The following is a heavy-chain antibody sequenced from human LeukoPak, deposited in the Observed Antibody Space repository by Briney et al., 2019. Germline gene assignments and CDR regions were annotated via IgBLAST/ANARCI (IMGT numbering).Heavy chain of an antibody. V-gene: IGHV3-7*01. CDR1: EFEPTYFW. CDR3: ATFVGTVSGSYTVPGGLLV. CDR2: INHDGSET. Sequence: GGALRLSCVALEFEPTYFWMTCVPGAPGKGHECVANINHDGSETFYLDSVRGRFTISRDNTKTSLYLQMNSLRAEDTAVYYCATFVGTVSGSYTVPGGLLVWGKGTKVSVSS. J-gene: IGHJ6*04. D-gene: IGHD3-16*02.